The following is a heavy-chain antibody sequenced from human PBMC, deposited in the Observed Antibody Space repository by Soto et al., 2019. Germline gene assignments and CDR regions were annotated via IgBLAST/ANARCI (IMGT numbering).Heavy chain of an antibody. CDR2: MNPNSGNT. V-gene: IGHV1-8*01. J-gene: IGHJ4*02. CDR3: AGGGGYCTMGVCYGVWGY. Sequence: AASVKVSCKASGYTFTSYDINWVRQATGQGLEWMGWMNPNSGNTGYAQKFQGRVTMTRNTSISTAYMELSGLRSEDTAVYYCAGGGGYCTMGVCYGVWGYGGKGPLVTFP. D-gene: IGHD2-8*01. CDR1: GYTFTSYD.